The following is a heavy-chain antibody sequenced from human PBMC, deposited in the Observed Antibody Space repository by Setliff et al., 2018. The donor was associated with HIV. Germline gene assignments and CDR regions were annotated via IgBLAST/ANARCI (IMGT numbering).Heavy chain of an antibody. CDR3: ARDALGGAMDFWSGYYYYYYGMDA. CDR2: IYYSGST. V-gene: IGHV4-59*11. J-gene: IGHJ6*02. D-gene: IGHD3-3*01. Sequence: PSETLSLTCTVSGGSIRSHYWSWIRQPPGKRLEWIGYIYYSGSTNYNPSLKSRVTISVDTAKNQFSLKLSSVTAADTAVYYCARDALGGAMDFWSGYYYYYYGMDAWGQGTTVTV. CDR1: GGSIRSHY.